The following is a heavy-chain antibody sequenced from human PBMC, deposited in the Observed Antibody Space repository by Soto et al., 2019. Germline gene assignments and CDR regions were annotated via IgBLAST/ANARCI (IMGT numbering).Heavy chain of an antibody. V-gene: IGHV1-2*02. D-gene: IGHD3-22*01. J-gene: IGHJ4*02. CDR1: GYTFTGYY. CDR3: ARDVTDYYDSSGYYPIFDY. Sequence: ASVKVSCKASGYTFTGYYMHWVRQAPGQGLEWMGWINPNSGGTNYAQKFQGRVTMTRDTSISTAYMELSRLRSDDTAVYYCARDVTDYYDSSGYYPIFDYWGQGTLVTVYS. CDR2: INPNSGGT.